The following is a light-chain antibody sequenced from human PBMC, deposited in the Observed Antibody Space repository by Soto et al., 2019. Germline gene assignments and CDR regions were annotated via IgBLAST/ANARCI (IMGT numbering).Light chain of an antibody. CDR3: SSYGGRNNFVV. J-gene: IGLJ2*01. CDR2: EVN. Sequence: QSVLTQPPSASGSPGQSVTISCSGTSSDVGSYNYVSWYQQHPGKAPKLMIYEVNERPSGVPDRFSGYKSGNMASLTVSGLQAEDEADYYCSSYGGRNNFVVFGGGTKLTVL. CDR1: SSDVGSYNY. V-gene: IGLV2-8*01.